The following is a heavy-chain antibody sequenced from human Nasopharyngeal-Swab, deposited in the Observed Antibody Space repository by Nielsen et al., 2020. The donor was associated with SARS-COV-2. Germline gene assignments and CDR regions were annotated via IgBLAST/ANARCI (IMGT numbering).Heavy chain of an antibody. V-gene: IGHV4-34*01. CDR2: IYHSGRT. Sequence: SETLSLTCAVSGGSFSDYNWSWNRQPPGKGLEWIGNIYHSGRTNYNPSLKSRLPISIDTSKKQFSLKLSSVTAADTAVYYCARGAPGYWGQGTLVTVSS. J-gene: IGHJ4*01. CDR1: GGSFSDYN. CDR3: ARGAPGY.